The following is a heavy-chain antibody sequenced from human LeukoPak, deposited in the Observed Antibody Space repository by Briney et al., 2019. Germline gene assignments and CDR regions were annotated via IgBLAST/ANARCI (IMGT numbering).Heavy chain of an antibody. CDR2: ISGSGGDT. D-gene: IGHD5-12*01. CDR1: GFTFTNYA. CDR3: AKSGLA. J-gene: IGHJ5*02. V-gene: IGHV3-23*01. Sequence: GGSLRLSCAASGFTFTNYAMNWVRQAPGKGLEWVSEISGSGGDTYYADSVKGRFTISRDNSKNTLFLQVNSLRAEDTAVYYCAKSGLAWGQGTLVTVSS.